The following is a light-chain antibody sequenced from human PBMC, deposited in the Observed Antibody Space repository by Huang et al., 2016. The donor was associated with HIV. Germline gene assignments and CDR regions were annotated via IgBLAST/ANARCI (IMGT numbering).Light chain of an antibody. CDR3: QQYYSIPQT. CDR2: WAS. Sequence: DIVMTQSPDSLAVSLGERATIKCRSSQSVLYSSNSKNYLAWFQQKPGQAPRLLIYWASSRESGVPDRLSGSGSGTDFTLTISSLEAEDAAVYYCQQYYSIPQTFGQGTKVEIK. J-gene: IGKJ1*01. CDR1: QSVLYSSNSKNY. V-gene: IGKV4-1*01.